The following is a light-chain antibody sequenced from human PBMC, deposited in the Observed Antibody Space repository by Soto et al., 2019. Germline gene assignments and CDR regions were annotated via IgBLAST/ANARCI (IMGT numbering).Light chain of an antibody. CDR2: AAS. Sequence: DIQMTQSPSSLSASVGDRVTMTGRASQTISSYLNWYQQRPGEAPKLLIFAASSLQSGVPSRFSGSGSGTDFTLTISTLQPGDFATYFCQQSYSLPITFGQGTRLEI. CDR1: QTISSY. V-gene: IGKV1-39*01. J-gene: IGKJ5*01. CDR3: QQSYSLPIT.